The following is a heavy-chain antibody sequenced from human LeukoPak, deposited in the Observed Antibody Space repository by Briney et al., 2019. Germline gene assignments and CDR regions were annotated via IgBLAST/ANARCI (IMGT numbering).Heavy chain of an antibody. J-gene: IGHJ4*02. CDR2: ISSSGSTI. CDR1: GFTFSSYE. D-gene: IGHD4-17*01. Sequence: GGSLRLSCAASGFTFSSYEMNWVRQAPGKGLEWVSYISSSGSTIYYADSVKGRFTISRDNAKNSLYLQMNSLRAEDTAVYYCATLSVTYYSDYWGQGTLVTVSS. CDR3: ATLSVTYYSDY. V-gene: IGHV3-48*03.